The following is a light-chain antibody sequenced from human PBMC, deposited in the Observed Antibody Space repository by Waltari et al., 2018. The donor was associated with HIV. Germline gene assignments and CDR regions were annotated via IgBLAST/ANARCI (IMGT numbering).Light chain of an antibody. Sequence: QSVLTQPPSVSGAPGQRVTISCTGSSSNIGAGYDIHWYLHLPGTAPKLLIYGNSIRPAGVPDRFSGSKSGTSASLAITGLQAEDEADYYCQSYDSSLSGWVFGGGTKLTVL. CDR3: QSYDSSLSGWV. CDR1: SSNIGAGYD. V-gene: IGLV1-40*01. J-gene: IGLJ3*02. CDR2: GNS.